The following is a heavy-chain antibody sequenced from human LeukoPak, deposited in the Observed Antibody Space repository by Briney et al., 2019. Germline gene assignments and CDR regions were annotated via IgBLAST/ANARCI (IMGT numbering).Heavy chain of an antibody. CDR1: GFTFGNYA. CDR2: INPDGTTT. CDR3: TRGLSITQNAFDL. V-gene: IGHV3-74*01. D-gene: IGHD1-14*01. Sequence: PGGSLRLSCASSGFTFGNYAMHWVRQAPGKGLLWVSRINPDGTTTYHADSVKGRFTVTRDNADNALYLQMHNLRVEDTALYYCTRGLSITQNAFDLWGQGTLVTVSS. J-gene: IGHJ3*01.